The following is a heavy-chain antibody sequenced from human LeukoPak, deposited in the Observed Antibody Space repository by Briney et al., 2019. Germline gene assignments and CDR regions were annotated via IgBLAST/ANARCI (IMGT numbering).Heavy chain of an antibody. Sequence: GGSLRLSCAASGFTFSSYGMSWVRQAPGKGLEWVSAISGSGGSTYYADSVKGRFTISRDNSKNTLYLQMNSLRAEDTAVYYCAKDWVKRVYIDYWGQGTLVTVSS. D-gene: IGHD6-6*01. V-gene: IGHV3-23*01. J-gene: IGHJ4*02. CDR1: GFTFSSYG. CDR2: ISGSGGST. CDR3: AKDWVKRVYIDY.